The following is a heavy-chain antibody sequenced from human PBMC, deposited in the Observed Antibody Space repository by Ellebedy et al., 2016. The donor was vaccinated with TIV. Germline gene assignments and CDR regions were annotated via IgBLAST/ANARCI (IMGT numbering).Heavy chain of an antibody. CDR1: GGSISGYY. CDR2: INPSGST. Sequence: SETLSLXXTVPGGSISGYYWSWIRQPAGKGLEWIGRINPSGSTNYNPSLKNRITMSVDTSKNQFSLRLTSVTAADTAVYYCARDLGAGYFDYWGQGTLVTVSS. J-gene: IGHJ4*02. CDR3: ARDLGAGYFDY. V-gene: IGHV4-4*07.